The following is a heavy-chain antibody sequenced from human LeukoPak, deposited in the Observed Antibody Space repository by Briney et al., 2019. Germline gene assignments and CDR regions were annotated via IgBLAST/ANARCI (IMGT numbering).Heavy chain of an antibody. D-gene: IGHD3-10*01. Sequence: GASVKVSCKASGYTFTSYDINWVRQATGQGLEWMGWMNPNSGNTGYAQKFQGRVTMTRNTSISTAYMELSSLRSEDTAVYYCAREGTITMVRGVIITGWFDPWGQGTLVTVSS. CDR3: AREGTITMVRGVIITGWFDP. CDR1: GYTFTSYD. V-gene: IGHV1-8*01. J-gene: IGHJ5*02. CDR2: MNPNSGNT.